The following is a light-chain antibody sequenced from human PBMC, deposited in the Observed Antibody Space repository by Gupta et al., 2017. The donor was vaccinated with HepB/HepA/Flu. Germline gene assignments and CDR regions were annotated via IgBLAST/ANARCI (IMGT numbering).Light chain of an antibody. CDR3: MQTLRTPIT. CDR1: RSLLSSNGYNY. Sequence: LMTQSPLSLPVTPGEPASISCRSSRSLLSSNGYNYLEWYLQKPGQSPQLLIYMGSTRASGVPDRFSGSGSGSDFTLKISRVEAEDIGVYYCMQTLRTPITFGQGTRLEMK. CDR2: MGS. J-gene: IGKJ5*01. V-gene: IGKV2-28*01.